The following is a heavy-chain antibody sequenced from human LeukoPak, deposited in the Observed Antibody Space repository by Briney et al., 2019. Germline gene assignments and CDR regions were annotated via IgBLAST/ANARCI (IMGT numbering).Heavy chain of an antibody. Sequence: GTSVKVSCKASGFTFTSSAMQWVRHARGQRLEWIGWIVVGSGNTNYAQKFQERVTITRDMSTSTTYMELSSLRSEDTAVYYCAADQAEVYCSGGSCPTGYYHGMDVWGQGTTVTVSS. CDR1: GFTFTSSA. CDR2: IVVGSGNT. J-gene: IGHJ6*02. CDR3: AADQAEVYCSGGSCPTGYYHGMDV. D-gene: IGHD2-15*01. V-gene: IGHV1-58*02.